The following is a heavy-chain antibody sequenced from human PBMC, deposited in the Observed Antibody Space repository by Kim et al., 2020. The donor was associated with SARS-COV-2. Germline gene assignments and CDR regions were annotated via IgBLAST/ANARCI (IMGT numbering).Heavy chain of an antibody. Sequence: SETLSLTCTVSGDSLNIYSWNWIRQPPEKGLEWMGYIYSSGSVGYNPSLQSRGTISVDTAKNQFSLKLTSVTAADTAVCFCSGRVHQNTVCNNGGCYFD. D-gene: IGHD2-8*01. CDR1: GDSLNIYS. CDR3: SGRVHQNTVCNNGGCYFD. V-gene: IGHV4-59*13. CDR2: IYSSGSV. J-gene: IGHJ4*03.